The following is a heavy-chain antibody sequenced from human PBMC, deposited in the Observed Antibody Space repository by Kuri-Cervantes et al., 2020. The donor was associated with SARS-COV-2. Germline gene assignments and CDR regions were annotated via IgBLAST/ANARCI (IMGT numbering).Heavy chain of an antibody. D-gene: IGHD3-10*01. CDR1: GFTFSSYG. CDR3: AKDGGGWFGELLFGDY. V-gene: IGHV3-30*18. J-gene: IGHJ4*02. Sequence: GGSLRLSCAASGFTFSSYGMHWVRQAPGKGLEWVAVISYDGSNKYYADSVKGRFTISRDNSKNTLYLQMNSLRAEDTAVYYCAKDGGGWFGELLFGDYWVQGTLVTVSS. CDR2: ISYDGSNK.